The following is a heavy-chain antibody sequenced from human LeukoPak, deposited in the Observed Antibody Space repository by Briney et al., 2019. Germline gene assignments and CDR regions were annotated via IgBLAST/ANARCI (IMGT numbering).Heavy chain of an antibody. CDR3: ASVSVWELATHPGGSFDY. Sequence: SQTLSLTCTVSGGLISRIEYYWGWVRQSPVRGLEWLGHIYHTGTTLYSPHLNNRLTLSVDSSKNQFSLTLNSVTAAETAVYYCASVSVWELATHPGGSFDYWGRGILVTVSS. V-gene: IGHV4-30-4*01. CDR2: IYHTGTT. J-gene: IGHJ4*02. CDR1: GGLISRIEYY. D-gene: IGHD1-26*01.